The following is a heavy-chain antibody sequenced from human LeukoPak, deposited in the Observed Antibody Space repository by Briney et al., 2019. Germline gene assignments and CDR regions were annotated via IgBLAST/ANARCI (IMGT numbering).Heavy chain of an antibody. CDR2: IYYSGST. J-gene: IGHJ4*02. D-gene: IGHD3-22*01. CDR3: ARVGVGYDSSGYSFDY. Sequence: XIYYSGSTYYNPSLKSRVTISVDTSKNQFSLKLSSVTAADTAVYYCARVGVGYDSSGYSFDYWGQGTLVTVSS. V-gene: IGHV4-30-4*01.